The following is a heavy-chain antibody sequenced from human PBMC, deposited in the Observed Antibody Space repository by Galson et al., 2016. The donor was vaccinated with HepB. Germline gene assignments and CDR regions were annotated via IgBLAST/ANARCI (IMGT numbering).Heavy chain of an antibody. CDR1: GFTFTNAW. CDR3: TTERSGVRWLQFVYFYY. Sequence: SLRLSCAVSGFTFTNAWMSWVRQAPGKGLEWVGRIKSKTDGGTTDYAAPVQGRFTISRDDSKNTLYLQMNSLKTEDTAVYYCTTERSGVRWLQFVYFYYWGQGALVTVSS. J-gene: IGHJ4*02. D-gene: IGHD5-24*01. CDR2: IKSKTDGGTT. V-gene: IGHV3-15*01.